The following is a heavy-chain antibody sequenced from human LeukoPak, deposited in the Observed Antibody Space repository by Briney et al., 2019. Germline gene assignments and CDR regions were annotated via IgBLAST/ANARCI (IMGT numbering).Heavy chain of an antibody. CDR2: IIPIFGIA. D-gene: IGHD6-19*01. CDR3: AVRKGEAVAGTGINWFDP. V-gene: IGHV1-69*04. Sequence: ASVKASCKASGGTFSSYAISWVRQAPGQGLEWMGRIIPIFGIANYAQKFQGRVTITADKSTSTAYMELSSLRSEDTAVYYCAVRKGEAVAGTGINWFDPWGQGTLVTVSS. CDR1: GGTFSSYA. J-gene: IGHJ5*02.